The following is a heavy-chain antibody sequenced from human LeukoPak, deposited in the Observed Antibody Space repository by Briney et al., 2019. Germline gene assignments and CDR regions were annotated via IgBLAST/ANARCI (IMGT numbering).Heavy chain of an antibody. J-gene: IGHJ4*02. CDR2: ISGSGGST. D-gene: IGHD5-18*01. V-gene: IGHV3-23*01. Sequence: GGSLRLSCAASGFTFSSYAMSWVRQAPGKGLEWVSAISGSGGSTYYADSVKGRFTISRDNSKNTLYLQMNSLRAEDTAVYYCARGADVDTAMDIDYWGQGTLVTVSS. CDR3: ARGADVDTAMDIDY. CDR1: GFTFSSYA.